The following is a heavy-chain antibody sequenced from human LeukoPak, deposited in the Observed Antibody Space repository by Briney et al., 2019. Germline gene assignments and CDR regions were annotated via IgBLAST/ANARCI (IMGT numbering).Heavy chain of an antibody. CDR3: ARVKGGPSYCSSTSCPRFDP. Sequence: ASVKVSCKASGYTFTSYDINWVRQATGQGLEWMGWMNPNSGNTGYAQKFQGRVTITRNTSISTAYMELSSLRSEDTAVYYCARVKGGPSYCSSTSCPRFDPWGQGTLVTVSS. D-gene: IGHD2-2*01. CDR2: MNPNSGNT. V-gene: IGHV1-8*03. CDR1: GYTFTSYD. J-gene: IGHJ5*02.